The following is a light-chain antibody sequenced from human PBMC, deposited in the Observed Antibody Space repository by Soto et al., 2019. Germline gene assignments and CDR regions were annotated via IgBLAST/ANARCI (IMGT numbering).Light chain of an antibody. Sequence: DSRINQSPSAVSASGEDRVTISCRASQSISNYLNWYQQRPGKAPELLIYAASSLQSGVPSRFSGSGSGTDFTLTISSLQPEDFATYYCQQSYSTPWTFGQGSMVDIK. CDR3: QQSYSTPWT. J-gene: IGKJ1*01. CDR1: QSISNY. V-gene: IGKV1-39*01. CDR2: AAS.